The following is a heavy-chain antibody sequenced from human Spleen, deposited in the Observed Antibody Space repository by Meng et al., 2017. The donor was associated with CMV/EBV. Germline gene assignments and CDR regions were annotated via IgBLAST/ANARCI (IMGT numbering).Heavy chain of an antibody. J-gene: IGHJ6*02. D-gene: IGHD2-15*01. CDR1: GYTFTSYG. CDR3: ARAAERNCSGGSCYERTYYYYYGMDV. V-gene: IGHV1-18*01. CDR2: ISAYNGNT. Sequence: ASVKVSCKASGYTFTSYGISWVRQAPGQGLEWMGWISAYNGNTIYAQKFQDRVTMTTDTSTSTAYMEVRSLRSDDTAVYYCARAAERNCSGGSCYERTYYYYYGMDVWGQGTTVTVSS.